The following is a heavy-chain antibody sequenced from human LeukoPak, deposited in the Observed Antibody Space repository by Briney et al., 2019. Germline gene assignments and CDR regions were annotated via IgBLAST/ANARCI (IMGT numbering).Heavy chain of an antibody. CDR2: INPNSGGT. CDR3: AVYYYGSGSYYSDY. CDR1: GYTFTSYG. J-gene: IGHJ4*02. D-gene: IGHD3-10*01. Sequence: ASVKVSCKASGYTFTSYGISWVRQAPGQGLEWMGWINPNSGGTNYAQKFQGRVTMTRDTSISTAYMELSRLRSDDTAVYYCAVYYYGSGSYYSDYWGQGTLVTVSS. V-gene: IGHV1-2*02.